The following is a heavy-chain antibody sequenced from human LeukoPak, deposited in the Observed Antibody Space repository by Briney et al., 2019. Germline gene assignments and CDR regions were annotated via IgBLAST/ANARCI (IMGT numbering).Heavy chain of an antibody. CDR1: GGSISSGSYY. Sequence: PSQTLSLTCTVSGGSISSGSYYWSWIRQPPGKGLEWVGRIYTSGSTNYNPSLKSRVTISVDTSKNQFSLKLSSVTAADTAVYYCARGPGIAAAGIIGFDYWGQGTLVTVSS. D-gene: IGHD6-13*01. CDR3: ARGPGIAAAGIIGFDY. J-gene: IGHJ4*02. CDR2: IYTSGST. V-gene: IGHV4-61*02.